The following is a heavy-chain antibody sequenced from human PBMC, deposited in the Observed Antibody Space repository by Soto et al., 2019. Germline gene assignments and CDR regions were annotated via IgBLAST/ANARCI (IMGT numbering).Heavy chain of an antibody. D-gene: IGHD3-22*01. CDR3: ARGRVTYYYDSSGYCSYFDY. CDR2: ISSSSSYI. V-gene: IGHV3-21*01. Sequence: PGGSLRLSCAASGFTFSSYSMNWVRQAPGKGLEWVSSISSSSSYIYYADSVKGRFTISRDNAKNSLYLQMNSLRAEDTAVYYCARGRVTYYYDSSGYCSYFDYWGQGTLVTVSS. CDR1: GFTFSSYS. J-gene: IGHJ4*02.